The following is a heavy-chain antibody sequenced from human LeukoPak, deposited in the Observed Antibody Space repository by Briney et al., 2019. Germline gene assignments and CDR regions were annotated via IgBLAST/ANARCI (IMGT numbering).Heavy chain of an antibody. CDR3: RVAAAGSSDYGMDV. Sequence: GSSVKVSCKASGGTFSSYAISWVRQAPGQGLEWMGGIIPIFGTANYAQKFQGRVAITADESTSTAYMELSSLRSEDTAVYYCRVAAAGSSDYGMDVWGQGTTVTVSS. CDR1: GGTFSSYA. D-gene: IGHD6-13*01. J-gene: IGHJ6*02. V-gene: IGHV1-69*01. CDR2: IIPIFGTA.